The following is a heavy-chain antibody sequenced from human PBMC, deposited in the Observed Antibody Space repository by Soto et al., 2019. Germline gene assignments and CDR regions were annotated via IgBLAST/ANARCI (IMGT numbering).Heavy chain of an antibody. D-gene: IGHD6-19*01. V-gene: IGHV4-4*02. Sequence: SETLSLTWAVSGGSISSSNWWSWVRQPPGKGLEWIGEIYHSGSTNYNPSLKRRVTISVDKSKNQISLKLSSVTAADTAVYYYARVAVAGTRFDYXGQGTLVTVSS. CDR2: IYHSGST. CDR3: ARVAVAGTRFDY. CDR1: GGSISSSNW. J-gene: IGHJ4*02.